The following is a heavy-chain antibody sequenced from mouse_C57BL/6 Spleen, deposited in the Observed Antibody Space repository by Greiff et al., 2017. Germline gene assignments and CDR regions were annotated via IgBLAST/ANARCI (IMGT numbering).Heavy chain of an antibody. CDR1: GYSFTDYN. Sequence: VQLKQSGPELVKPGASVKISCKASGYSFTDYNMNWVKQSNGKSLEWIGVINPNYGTTSYNQKFKGKATLTVDQSSSTAYMQLNSLTSEDSAVYYCARGSSYGISDAIDDWGQGTSVTVSS. CDR2: INPNYGTT. J-gene: IGHJ4*01. V-gene: IGHV1-39*01. CDR3: ARGSSYGISDAIDD. D-gene: IGHD1-1*01.